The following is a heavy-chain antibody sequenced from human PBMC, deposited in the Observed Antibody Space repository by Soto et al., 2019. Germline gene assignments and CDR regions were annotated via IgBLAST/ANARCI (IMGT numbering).Heavy chain of an antibody. CDR2: IYYSGST. D-gene: IGHD2-2*01. CDR3: ARRAGDIVVVPAAPFDY. CDR1: GYSISSSNW. J-gene: IGHJ4*02. Sequence: PSETLSLTCAVSGYSISSSNWWGWIRQPPGKGLEWIGYIYYSGSTYYNPSLKSRVTISVDTSKNQFSLKLSSVTAADTAVYYCARRAGDIVVVPAAPFDYWGQGTLVTVS. V-gene: IGHV4-28*01.